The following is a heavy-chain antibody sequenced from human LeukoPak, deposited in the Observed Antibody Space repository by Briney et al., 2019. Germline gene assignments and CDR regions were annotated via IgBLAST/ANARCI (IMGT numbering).Heavy chain of an antibody. CDR3: AREQHIVVVPAASSC. D-gene: IGHD2-2*01. Sequence: ASVTVSFKSSGYTFTVYYMHWVRQAPGQGLEWMGWINPNSGGTNYAQKFQGRVTMTRDTDISTNYMELSRLRSDDTAVYYRAREQHIVVVPAASSCWGQGTLVTVSS. CDR1: GYTFTVYY. V-gene: IGHV1-2*02. CDR2: INPNSGGT. J-gene: IGHJ4*02.